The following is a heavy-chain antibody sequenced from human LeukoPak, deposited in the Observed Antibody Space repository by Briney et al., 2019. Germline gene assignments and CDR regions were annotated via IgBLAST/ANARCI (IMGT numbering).Heavy chain of an antibody. J-gene: IGHJ4*02. CDR2: ISGSGGRT. D-gene: IGHD2-2*01. Sequence: PGGSLRLSCAASGFTFSTYAMSWVRQAPGKGLEWVSAISGSGGRTTYADSVKGRFTISRDNSKNTLYPQMNSLRAEDTAVYYCAKGYCTSTSCYRFDYWGQGTLVTVSS. V-gene: IGHV3-23*01. CDR1: GFTFSTYA. CDR3: AKGYCTSTSCYRFDY.